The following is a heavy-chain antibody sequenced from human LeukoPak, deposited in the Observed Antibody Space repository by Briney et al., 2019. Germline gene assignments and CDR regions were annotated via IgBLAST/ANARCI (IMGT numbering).Heavy chain of an antibody. V-gene: IGHV4-59*12. CDR3: ARDLYLDY. Sequence: PSETLSLTCTVSGGSISSYYWSWIRQPPGKGLEWIGYIYYSGSTQYNPSLRSRVTISVDTSKNQLSLKLNSVTAADTAVYYCARDLYLDYWGQGTLVTVSS. CDR2: IYYSGST. D-gene: IGHD2/OR15-2a*01. CDR1: GGSISSYY. J-gene: IGHJ4*02.